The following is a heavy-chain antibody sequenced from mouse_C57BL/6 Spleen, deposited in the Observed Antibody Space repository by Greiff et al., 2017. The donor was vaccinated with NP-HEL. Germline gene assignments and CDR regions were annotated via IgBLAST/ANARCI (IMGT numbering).Heavy chain of an antibody. V-gene: IGHV1-52*01. CDR2: IDPSDSET. D-gene: IGHD2-4*01. J-gene: IGHJ4*01. Sequence: QVQLQQPGAELVRPGSSVKLSCKASGYTFTSYWMHWVKQRPIQGLEWIGTIDPSDSETHYNQKFKDKATLTVDKPSSTAYMQLSSLTSEDSAVYYCASMITTVYYYAMDYWGQGTSVTVS. CDR1: GYTFTSYW. CDR3: ASMITTVYYYAMDY.